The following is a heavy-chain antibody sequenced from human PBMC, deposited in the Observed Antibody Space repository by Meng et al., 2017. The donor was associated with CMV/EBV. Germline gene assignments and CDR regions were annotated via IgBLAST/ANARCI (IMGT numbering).Heavy chain of an antibody. V-gene: IGHV3-30*04. CDR2: ISYDGSNK. D-gene: IGHD4-11*01. CDR3: AREMRSHAHDYSNFFAYYYYGMDV. J-gene: IGHJ6*02. Sequence: GESLKISCAASGFTFSSYAMHGVRQAPGKGLEWVAVISYDGSNKYYADSVKGRFTISRDNSKTTLYLQMNSLRAEDTAVYYCAREMRSHAHDYSNFFAYYYYGMDVWGQGTTVTVSS. CDR1: GFTFSSYA.